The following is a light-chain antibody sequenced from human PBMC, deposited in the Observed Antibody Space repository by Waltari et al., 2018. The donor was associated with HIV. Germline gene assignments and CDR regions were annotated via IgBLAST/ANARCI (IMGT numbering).Light chain of an antibody. J-gene: IGLJ2*01. Sequence: SYELTQPPSVSVSPGQTASTTCSGDKLDKKYISWYQQRPGQSPIMVIYQDGERPSGIPERCSGSNSANTATLTISGTQAMDEADYYCQAWDDSTAVFGGGTKLTVL. V-gene: IGLV3-1*01. CDR3: QAWDDSTAV. CDR2: QDG. CDR1: KLDKKY.